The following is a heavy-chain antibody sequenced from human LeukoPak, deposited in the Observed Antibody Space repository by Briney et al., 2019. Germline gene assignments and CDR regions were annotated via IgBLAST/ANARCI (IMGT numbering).Heavy chain of an antibody. V-gene: IGHV1-69*05. Sequence: GASVKVSCKASGGTFSSYAISWVRQAPGQGLEWMGGIIPIFGTANYAQKFQGRVTITTDESTSTAYKELSSLRSEDTAVYYCARSAGGLYSSGWYEWGQGTLVTVSS. CDR2: IIPIFGTA. J-gene: IGHJ4*02. CDR1: GGTFSSYA. D-gene: IGHD6-19*01. CDR3: ARSAGGLYSSGWYE.